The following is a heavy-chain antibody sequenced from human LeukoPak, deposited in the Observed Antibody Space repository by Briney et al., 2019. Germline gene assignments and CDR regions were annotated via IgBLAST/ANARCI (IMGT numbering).Heavy chain of an antibody. CDR2: ISGSGGST. V-gene: IGHV3-23*01. J-gene: IGHJ5*02. CDR3: AKSMSHVLRFLEWYIT. Sequence: VSLRLSCAASGFTFSSYAMSWVRQAPGKGLEWVSAISGSGGSTYYADSVKGRFTISRDNSKNTLYLQMNSLRAEDTAVYYCAKSMSHVLRFLEWYITWGQGTLVTVSS. CDR1: GFTFSSYA. D-gene: IGHD3-3*01.